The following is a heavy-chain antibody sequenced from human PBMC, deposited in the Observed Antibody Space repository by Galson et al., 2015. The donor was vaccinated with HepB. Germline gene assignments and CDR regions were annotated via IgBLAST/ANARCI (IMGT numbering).Heavy chain of an antibody. D-gene: IGHD4-17*01. V-gene: IGHV4-34*01. CDR1: GGSISSGGYY. CDR2: INHSGYS. Sequence: ETLSLTCAVSGGSISSGGYYWSWIRQSPGKGLEWIGEINHSGYSNYHSSLDSRVTISVDTSRNQFSLKLNSVTAADTAVYYCAADYGDFDVFDYWCQGILVTVSS. J-gene: IGHJ4*02. CDR3: AADYGDFDVFDY.